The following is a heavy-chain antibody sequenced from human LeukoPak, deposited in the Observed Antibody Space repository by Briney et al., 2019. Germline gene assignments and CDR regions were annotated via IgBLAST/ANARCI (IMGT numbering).Heavy chain of an antibody. CDR2: INPNSGGT. CDR3: ARDTGSSTSCYEY. CDR1: GYSFVVYY. D-gene: IGHD2-2*01. V-gene: IGHV1-2*02. Sequence: ASVRVSCKASGYSFVVYYVHWWRQAPGQGLEWMGWINPNSGGTNYAQKFQGRVTMTRDTSISTAYMELSRLRSDDTAVYYCARDTGSSTSCYEYWGQGTLVTVSS. J-gene: IGHJ4*02.